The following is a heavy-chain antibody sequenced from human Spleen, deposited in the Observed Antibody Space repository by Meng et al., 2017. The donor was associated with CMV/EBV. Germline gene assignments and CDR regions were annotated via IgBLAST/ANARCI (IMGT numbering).Heavy chain of an antibody. CDR3: ARELRLLDWSGDAFDI. Sequence: ASVKVSCKASGYTFTSYGFNWVRRAPRHGLEWMGWINPKSGGTNYAQKFQGRVTMTRDTSISTAYMELRLRFDDTAVYYCARELRLLDWSGDAFDIWGQGTMVTVSS. CDR2: INPKSGGT. J-gene: IGHJ3*02. CDR1: GYTFTSYG. V-gene: IGHV1-2*02. D-gene: IGHD3/OR15-3a*01.